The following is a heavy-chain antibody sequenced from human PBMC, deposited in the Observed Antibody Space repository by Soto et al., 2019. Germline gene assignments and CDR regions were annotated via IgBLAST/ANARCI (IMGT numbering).Heavy chain of an antibody. CDR2: INPSGGST. V-gene: IGHV1-46*01. CDR3: ARDLVVGSTYDAFDI. J-gene: IGHJ3*02. Sequence: ASVKVSCKASGYTFTSYYMHWVRQAPGQGLEWMGIINPSGGSTSYAQKFQGRVTMTRDTSTSTVYMELSSLRSEDTAVYYCARDLVVGSTYDAFDIWGQGTMVTVSS. CDR1: GYTFTSYY. D-gene: IGHD2-15*01.